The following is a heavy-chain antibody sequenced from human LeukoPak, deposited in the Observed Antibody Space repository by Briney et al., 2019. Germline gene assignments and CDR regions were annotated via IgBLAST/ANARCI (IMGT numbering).Heavy chain of an antibody. CDR3: ARIGSSSWSFDN. J-gene: IGHJ4*02. V-gene: IGHV1-18*01. CDR2: ISVYNGNT. CDR1: GYIFTSYG. D-gene: IGHD6-13*01. Sequence: ASVKVSCKASGYIFTSYGISWVRLAPGQGLEWMGWISVYNGNTNYAQKFQGRVTMTTVTSTSTAFMELRSLKSDDTAVYYCARIGSSSWSFDNWGQGTLVTVSS.